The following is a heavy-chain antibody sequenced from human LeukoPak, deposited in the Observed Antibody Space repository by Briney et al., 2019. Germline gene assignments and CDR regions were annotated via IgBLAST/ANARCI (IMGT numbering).Heavy chain of an antibody. CDR2: IYPADSDT. D-gene: IGHD3-10*01. J-gene: IGHJ4*02. CDR3: ARQSRDGSKTRGYYFDY. CDR1: GYSFTNYW. Sequence: GDSLKISCQVSGYSFTNYWIGWLRQMPGKGLESMGMIYPADSDTTYSPSFQGQVPLFAGKSISTVYLRWSRLKASDPAMYYCARQSRDGSKTRGYYFDYWGQGTLVTVSS. V-gene: IGHV5-51*01.